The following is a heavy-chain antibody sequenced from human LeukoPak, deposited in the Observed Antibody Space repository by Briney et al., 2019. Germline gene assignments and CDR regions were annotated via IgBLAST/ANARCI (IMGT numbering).Heavy chain of an antibody. CDR1: GYSFTSYW. V-gene: IGHV5-51*01. Sequence: GESLKISCKGSGYSFTSYWIGWVRQMPGKGLEWMGIIYPGDSDTRYSPSFQGQVTISADKSISTAYLQWSSLKASDTAMYYCARHGPEMATIRVGMDVWGQGTTVTVSS. D-gene: IGHD5-24*01. J-gene: IGHJ6*02. CDR2: IYPGDSDT. CDR3: ARHGPEMATIRVGMDV.